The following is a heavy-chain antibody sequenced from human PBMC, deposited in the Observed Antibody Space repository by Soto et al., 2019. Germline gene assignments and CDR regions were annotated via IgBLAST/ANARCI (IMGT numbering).Heavy chain of an antibody. CDR3: ARGRSSGSYTAGFDP. Sequence: GSSVKVSCKASGGTFSSYATSWVRQAPGQGLEWMGGIIPIFGTANYAQKFQGRVTINADESTSTAYMERSSLRSEDTAVYYCARGRSSGSYTAGFDPWGQGTLVTVSS. D-gene: IGHD1-26*01. CDR2: IIPIFGTA. V-gene: IGHV1-69*13. CDR1: GGTFSSYA. J-gene: IGHJ5*02.